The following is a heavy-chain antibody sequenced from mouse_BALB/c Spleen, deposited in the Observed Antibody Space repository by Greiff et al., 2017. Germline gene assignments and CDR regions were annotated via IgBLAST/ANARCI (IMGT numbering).Heavy chain of an antibody. CDR2: IRLKSNNYAT. D-gene: IGHD2-2*01. J-gene: IGHJ4*01. V-gene: IGHV6-6*02. CDR1: GFTFSNYW. Sequence: EVMLVESGGGLVQPGGSMKLSCVASGFTFSNYWMNWVRQSPEKGLEWVAEIRLKSNNYATHYAESVKGRFTISRDDSKSSVYLQMNNLRAEDTGIYYCTRRGYDGGYYYAMDYWGQGTSVTVSS. CDR3: TRRGYDGGYYYAMDY.